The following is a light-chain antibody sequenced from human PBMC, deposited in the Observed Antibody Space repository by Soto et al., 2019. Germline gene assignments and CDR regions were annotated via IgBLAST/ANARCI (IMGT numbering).Light chain of an antibody. J-gene: IGKJ1*01. CDR2: GAS. CDR1: QSVSSY. V-gene: IGKV3-20*01. Sequence: EIVMTQYPATLSVSPGERATLSCGASQSVSSYLAWYKQKPGQAPRLLMYGASNRATGIPDRLSGSGSGTDFTLTISRLEPEDFAVYYCQQYGSSGTFGHGTKVDIK. CDR3: QQYGSSGT.